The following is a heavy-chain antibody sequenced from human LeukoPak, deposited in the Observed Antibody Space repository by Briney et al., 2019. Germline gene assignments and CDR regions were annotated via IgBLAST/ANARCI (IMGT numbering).Heavy chain of an antibody. CDR1: GFTFSNAW. J-gene: IGHJ4*02. CDR2: IKSKTDGGTT. CDR3: TGPGEYSTSSVIDY. V-gene: IGHV3-15*01. Sequence: PGGSLRLSWAASGFTFSNAWMSWFRKAPGKGLEWVGRIKSKTDGGTTDYAAPVKDRFTISRDDSKKTVYLQMNSLKTDDTAVYYCTGPGEYSTSSVIDYWGQGTLVTVSS. D-gene: IGHD6-6*01.